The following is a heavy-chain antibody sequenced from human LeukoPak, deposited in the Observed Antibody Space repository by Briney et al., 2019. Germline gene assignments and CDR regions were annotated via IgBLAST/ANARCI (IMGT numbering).Heavy chain of an antibody. CDR3: ARRLFQLSRYAFDI. V-gene: IGHV4-34*01. D-gene: IGHD1-1*01. CDR1: GGSFSDYY. Sequence: SETLSLTCAVYGGSFSDYYWSWIRQPPGKGLEWIGEINHSGRNNYNPSLKSRVTISVDTSENQFSLKLSSVTAADTAVYYCARRLFQLSRYAFDIWGQGTMVTVSA. CDR2: INHSGRN. J-gene: IGHJ3*02.